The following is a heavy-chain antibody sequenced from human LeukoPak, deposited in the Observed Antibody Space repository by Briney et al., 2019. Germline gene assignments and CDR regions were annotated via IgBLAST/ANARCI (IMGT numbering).Heavy chain of an antibody. CDR1: GGSNNSYY. V-gene: IGHV4-4*09. CDR2: THPSGNT. Sequence: SETLSLTCTVSGGSNNSYYWSWIRQPPGKGLEWIGYTHPSGNTNYSPSLKSRVTISIDTSRNQFSLKPSSVTAAGTAVYYCARKAPKKGWFDPWGQGTLVTVSS. CDR3: ARKAPKKGWFDP. J-gene: IGHJ5*02.